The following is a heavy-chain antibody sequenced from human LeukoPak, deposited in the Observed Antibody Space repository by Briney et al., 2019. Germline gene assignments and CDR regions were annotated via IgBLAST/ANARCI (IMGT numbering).Heavy chain of an antibody. CDR1: GFTFSSYA. CDR2: ISHDGSNK. CDR3: ARDTRKRITMVRGVYGVDY. V-gene: IGHV3-30*04. Sequence: PGRSLRLSCAASGFTFSSYAMHWVRQAPGKGLEWVAVISHDGSNKYYADSVKGRFTISRDNSKNTLYLQMNSLRAEDTAVYYCARDTRKRITMVRGVYGVDYWGQGTLVTVSS. J-gene: IGHJ4*02. D-gene: IGHD3-10*01.